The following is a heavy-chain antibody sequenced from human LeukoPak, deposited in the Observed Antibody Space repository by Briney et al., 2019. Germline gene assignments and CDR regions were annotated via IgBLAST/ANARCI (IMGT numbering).Heavy chain of an antibody. V-gene: IGHV3-23*01. Sequence: PGGSLRLSCAASRFTFSSYAMSWVRQAPGKGLEWVSTISGSGGSTYYAVSVKGRFIISRDNSKNTLYLQMNSLRAEDTAVYYCAKDSAKKYDDYWGQGTLVTVSS. J-gene: IGHJ4*02. CDR3: AKDSAKKYDDY. CDR2: ISGSGGST. CDR1: RFTFSSYA. D-gene: IGHD2/OR15-2a*01.